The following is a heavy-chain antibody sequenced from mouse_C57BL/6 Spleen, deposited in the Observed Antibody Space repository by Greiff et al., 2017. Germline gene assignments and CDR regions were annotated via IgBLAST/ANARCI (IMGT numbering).Heavy chain of an antibody. CDR1: GYTFTSYW. J-gene: IGHJ1*03. CDR2: IYPSDSET. V-gene: IGHV1-61*01. Sequence: QVQLQQPGAELVRPGSSVKLSCKASGYTFTSYWMDWVKQRPGQGLEWIGNIYPSDSETHYNQKFKDKATLTVDKSSSTAYMQLSSLTSEDSAVYYCARRIPGCFDVWSTGTTVTVSS. CDR3: ARRIPGCFDV.